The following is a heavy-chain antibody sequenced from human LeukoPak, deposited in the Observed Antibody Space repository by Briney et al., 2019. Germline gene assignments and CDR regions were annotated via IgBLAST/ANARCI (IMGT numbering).Heavy chain of an antibody. CDR1: GGTFSSYA. CDR3: ARGVGYCSSTSCYSLRAFDY. J-gene: IGHJ4*02. CDR2: IIPIFGTA. D-gene: IGHD2-2*01. Sequence: ASVKVSCKASGGTFSSYAISWVRQAPGQGLEWMGRIIPIFGTANYAQKFQGRVTITTDESTSTAYMELSRLRSDDTAVYYCARGVGYCSSTSCYSLRAFDYWGQGTLVTVSS. V-gene: IGHV1-69*05.